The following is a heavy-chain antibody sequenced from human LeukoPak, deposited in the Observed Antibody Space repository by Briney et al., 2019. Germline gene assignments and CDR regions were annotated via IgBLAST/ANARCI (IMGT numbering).Heavy chain of an antibody. CDR3: VKDDKGTHDYYYYGMDV. D-gene: IGHD1-14*01. V-gene: IGHV3-64D*06. J-gene: IGHJ6*04. Sequence: PGGSLRLSCSASGFTFSSYAMHWVRQAPGKGLEYASAISSNGGSTYYADSVKGRFTISRDNSKNTLYLQMSSLRAEDTAVYYCVKDDKGTHDYYYYGMDVWGKGTTVTVSS. CDR1: GFTFSSYA. CDR2: ISSNGGST.